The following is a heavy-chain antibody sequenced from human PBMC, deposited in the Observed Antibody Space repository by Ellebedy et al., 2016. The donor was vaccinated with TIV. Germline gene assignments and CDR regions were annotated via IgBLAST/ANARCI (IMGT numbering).Heavy chain of an antibody. J-gene: IGHJ4*02. CDR3: ARGAGTFDF. V-gene: IGHV3-53*01. CDR1: GFTVSSNY. Sequence: GESLKISCAASGFTVSSNYMSWVRQAPGKGLEWVSVIYSGGTTFYADAVQGRFTISRDNSKNTLYLQMNSLRVEDTAVYYCARGAGTFDFWGQGTLVIVSS. D-gene: IGHD6-13*01. CDR2: IYSGGTT.